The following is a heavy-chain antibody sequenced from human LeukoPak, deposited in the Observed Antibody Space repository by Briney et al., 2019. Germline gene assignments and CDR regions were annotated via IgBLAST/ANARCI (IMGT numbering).Heavy chain of an antibody. CDR1: GYTFTGYY. CDR3: ARLSYDFWSGPPYFDY. J-gene: IGHJ4*02. V-gene: IGHV1-2*02. CDR2: INPNSGGT. D-gene: IGHD3-3*01. Sequence: GASVKVSCKASGYTFTGYYMHWVRQAPGQGLEWMGWINPNSGGTNYAQKFQDRVTMTRDTSISTAYMELSRLRSDDTAVYYCARLSYDFWSGPPYFDYWGQGTLVTVSS.